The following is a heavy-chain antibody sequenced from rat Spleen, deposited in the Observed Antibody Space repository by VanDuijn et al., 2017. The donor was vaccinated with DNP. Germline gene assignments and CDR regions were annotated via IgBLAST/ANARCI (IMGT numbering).Heavy chain of an antibody. CDR2: ISTSGGNS. CDR3: TTDFERGY. D-gene: IGHD1-11*01. J-gene: IGHJ2*01. Sequence: EVQLVESGGGLVQPGRSMKLSCAASGFTFSKYGMAWVRQAPTQGLEWVASISTSGGNSYYRDSVKGRFTISRDNAKSTLYLQMDSLRSEDTATYYCTTDFERGYWGQGVMVTVSS. CDR1: GFTFSKYG. V-gene: IGHV5-25*01.